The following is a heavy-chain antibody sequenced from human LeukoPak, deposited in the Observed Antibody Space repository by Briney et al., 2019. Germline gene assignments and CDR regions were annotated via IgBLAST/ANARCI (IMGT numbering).Heavy chain of an antibody. D-gene: IGHD3-22*01. Sequence: RGSLRLSCAASGFTFSSYAMHWVRQAPGKGLEWVAVISYDGSNKYYAASVKGRFTISRDNSKNTLYLQMNSLRAEDTAVYYCAREYYYDSSGYYPFDYWGQGTLVTVSS. V-gene: IGHV3-30-3*01. J-gene: IGHJ4*02. CDR3: AREYYYDSSGYYPFDY. CDR1: GFTFSSYA. CDR2: ISYDGSNK.